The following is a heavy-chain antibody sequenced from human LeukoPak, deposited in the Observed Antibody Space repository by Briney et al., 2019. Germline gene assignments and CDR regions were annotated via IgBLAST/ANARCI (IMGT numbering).Heavy chain of an antibody. CDR1: GGSFSGYY. V-gene: IGHV4-34*01. J-gene: IGHJ4*02. CDR3: ARAGYSYGTDFDY. D-gene: IGHD5-18*01. Sequence: PSETLSLTCAVYGGSFSGYYWIWIRQPPGNGLEWIGEINHRGSTNYNPSLKSRVTISVDTSKNQFSLKLSSVTAADTAVYYCARAGYSYGTDFDYWGQGTRVTVSS. CDR2: INHRGST.